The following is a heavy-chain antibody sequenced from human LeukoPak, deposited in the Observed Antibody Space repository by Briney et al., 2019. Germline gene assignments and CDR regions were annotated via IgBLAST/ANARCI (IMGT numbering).Heavy chain of an antibody. D-gene: IGHD6-13*01. V-gene: IGHV3-30*04. CDR1: GFTFSSYA. J-gene: IGHJ4*02. Sequence: GGSLRLSCAASGFTFSSYAMHWVRQAPGKGLEWVAVISYDGSNKYYADSVKGRFTISRDNPKNTLYLQMNSLRAEDTALYYCAIRFGRLEAGGTPFDSWGQGTLVTVSS. CDR2: ISYDGSNK. CDR3: AIRFGRLEAGGTPFDS.